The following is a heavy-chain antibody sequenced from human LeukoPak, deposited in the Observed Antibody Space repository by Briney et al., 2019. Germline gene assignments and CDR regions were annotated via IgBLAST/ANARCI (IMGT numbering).Heavy chain of an antibody. D-gene: IGHD3-10*01. CDR3: ARPSMVRGALYYFDY. CDR1: GFTFSSYW. J-gene: IGHJ4*02. Sequence: GGSLRLSCAASGFTFSSYWMSWVRQAPGKGLEWVANIKQDGSEKYYVDSVKGRFTISRDNAKNSLYLQVNSLRAEDTAVYYCARPSMVRGALYYFDYWGQGTLVTVSS. V-gene: IGHV3-7*03. CDR2: IKQDGSEK.